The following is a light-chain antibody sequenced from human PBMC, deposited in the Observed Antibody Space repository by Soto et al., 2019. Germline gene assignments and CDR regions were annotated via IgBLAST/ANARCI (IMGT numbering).Light chain of an antibody. CDR1: QSVTSTY. CDR2: DTS. CDR3: QQYGTSPIT. Sequence: EIVLTQSPGTLSLSPGERATLSCGASQSVTSTYLAWYQQRPGQTPTLLISDTSIRATGIPDRFSGSGSGTDFTLAISRLEPEDFAVYYCQQYGTSPITFGQGTRLEIK. J-gene: IGKJ5*01. V-gene: IGKV3-20*01.